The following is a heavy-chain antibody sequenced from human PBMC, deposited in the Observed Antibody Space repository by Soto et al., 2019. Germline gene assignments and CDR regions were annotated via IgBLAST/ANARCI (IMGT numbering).Heavy chain of an antibody. CDR3: ARGRAISGGAEGGWLRPIDY. CDR1: GYTFTSYG. V-gene: IGHV1-2*02. D-gene: IGHD5-12*01. CDR2: INPNSGGT. Sequence: GAAVNVSCKASGYTFTSYGISWVRQALGQGLEWMGWINPNSGGTNYAQKFQGRVTMTGDTSISTAYMELSRLRSDDTAVYYCARGRAISGGAEGGWLRPIDYWGQGTLVTVSS. J-gene: IGHJ4*02.